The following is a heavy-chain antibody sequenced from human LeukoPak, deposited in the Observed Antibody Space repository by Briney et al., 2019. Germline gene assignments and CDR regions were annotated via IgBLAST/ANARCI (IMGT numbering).Heavy chain of an antibody. CDR3: ARGGDVVVVAATLLMDV. CDR1: GCTFTGYY. J-gene: IGHJ6*04. V-gene: IGHV1-2*04. Sequence: ASVKVSCKASGCTFTGYYMLWVRQAPGQGLEWMGWINPNSGGTNYAQKFQGWVTMTRDTSISTAYMELSRLRSDDTAVYYCARGGDVVVVAATLLMDVWGKGTTVTVSS. D-gene: IGHD2-15*01. CDR2: INPNSGGT.